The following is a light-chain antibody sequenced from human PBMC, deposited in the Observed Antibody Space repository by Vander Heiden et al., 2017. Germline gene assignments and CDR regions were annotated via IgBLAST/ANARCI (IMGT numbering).Light chain of an antibody. CDR1: QSISSN. CDR2: GAS. Sequence: EIVMTPSPATLSLSPGERGTLSCRASQSISSNLAWYQQKPGQAPRLFTYGASSRATGIPVRFSGSGSGTEFTLTISSLQSEDVAVYYRQQYNNWPLTFGQGTRLEIK. V-gene: IGKV3-15*01. CDR3: QQYNNWPLT. J-gene: IGKJ5*01.